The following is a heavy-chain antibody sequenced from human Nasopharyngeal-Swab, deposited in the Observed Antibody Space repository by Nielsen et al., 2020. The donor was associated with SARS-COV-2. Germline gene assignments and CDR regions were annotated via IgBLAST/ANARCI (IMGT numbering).Heavy chain of an antibody. V-gene: IGHV3-21*01. J-gene: IGHJ6*02. CDR2: ISSSSSYI. Sequence: GESPKISCAAPGFTFNNYNFNWVRQAPGKGLEWVSSISSSSSYIYYADSVKGRFTISRDNAKNSLYLQMNSLRAEDTAVYYCARDGLDYDFWSAYFMDVWGQGTTVTVSS. CDR3: ARDGLDYDFWSAYFMDV. CDR1: GFTFNNYN. D-gene: IGHD3-3*01.